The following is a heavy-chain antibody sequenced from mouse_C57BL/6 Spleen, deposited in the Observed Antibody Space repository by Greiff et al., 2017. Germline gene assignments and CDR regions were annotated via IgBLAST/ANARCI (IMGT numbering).Heavy chain of an antibody. V-gene: IGHV5-9-1*02. Sequence: EVKVEESGEGLVKPGGSLKLSCAASGFTFSSYAMSWVRQTPEKRLEWVAYISSGGDYIYYADTVKGRFTISRDNARNTLYLQMSSLKSEDTAMYYCTRGAYYYGSSYDFDYWGQGTTLTVSS. CDR2: ISSGGDYI. J-gene: IGHJ2*01. CDR3: TRGAYYYGSSYDFDY. D-gene: IGHD1-1*01. CDR1: GFTFSSYA.